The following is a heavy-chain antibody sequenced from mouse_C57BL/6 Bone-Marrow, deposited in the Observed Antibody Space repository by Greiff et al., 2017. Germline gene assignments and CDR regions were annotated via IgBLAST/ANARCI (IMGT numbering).Heavy chain of an antibody. CDR3: ARLDYDGYSVGY. CDR2: IYPRSGNT. Sequence: VKLQQSGAELARPGASVKLSCKASGYTFTSYGISWVKQRTGQGLEWIGEIYPRSGNTYYNEKFKGKATLTADKSSSTAYMELRSLTSEDSAVYFCARLDYDGYSVGYWGQGTTLTVSS. J-gene: IGHJ2*01. V-gene: IGHV1-81*01. D-gene: IGHD2-3*01. CDR1: GYTFTSYG.